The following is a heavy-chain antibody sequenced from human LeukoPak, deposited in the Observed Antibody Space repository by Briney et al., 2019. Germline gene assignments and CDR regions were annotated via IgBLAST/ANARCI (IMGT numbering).Heavy chain of an antibody. Sequence: PGRSLRLSCAASGFTFSSYGMHWVRQAPGKGLEWVAVIWYDGSSKYYADSVKGRFTISRDNSKNTLYLQMNSLGAEDTAVYYCARDRGVSVTTYWFDPWGQGTLVTVSS. CDR1: GFTFSSYG. D-gene: IGHD4-17*01. J-gene: IGHJ5*02. V-gene: IGHV3-33*01. CDR2: IWYDGSSK. CDR3: ARDRGVSVTTYWFDP.